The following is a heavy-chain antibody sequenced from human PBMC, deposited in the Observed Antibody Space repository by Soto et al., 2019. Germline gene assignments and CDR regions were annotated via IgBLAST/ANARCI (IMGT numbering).Heavy chain of an antibody. D-gene: IGHD6-13*01. CDR1: GFSFTNYW. V-gene: IGHV5-10-1*01. CDR3: ARRLSIAAAGLNWFDP. J-gene: IGHJ5*02. Sequence: PGDSLKISCKGSGFSFTNYWISWVRQMPGKGLEWVGNIDPVDSYANYSPSFQGHVTISVDTSKNQFSLKLSSVTAADTAVYYCARRLSIAAAGLNWFDPWGQGTRVT. CDR2: IDPVDSYA.